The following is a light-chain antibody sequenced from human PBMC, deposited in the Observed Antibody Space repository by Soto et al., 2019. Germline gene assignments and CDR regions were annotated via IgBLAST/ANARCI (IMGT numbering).Light chain of an antibody. V-gene: IGKV1-5*03. CDR2: KAS. CDR1: QTISSW. Sequence: DIQMTQSPSTLSGSVGDRVTITCRASQTISSWLAWYQQKPGKAPKLLIYKASTLKSGVPSRFSGSGSGTEFTLTISSLQSEDFAVYYCQQYNNWPPRTFGQGTKVDI. J-gene: IGKJ1*01. CDR3: QQYNNWPPRT.